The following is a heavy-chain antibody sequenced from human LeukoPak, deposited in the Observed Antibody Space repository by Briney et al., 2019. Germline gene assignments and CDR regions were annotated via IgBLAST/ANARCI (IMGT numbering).Heavy chain of an antibody. CDR1: GFTFSTYS. V-gene: IGHV3-21*01. CDR3: ASGPRNSSSYQYFQH. D-gene: IGHD6-13*01. Sequence: GGSLRLSCAASGFTFSTYSMNWVRQAPGKGLEWVSSISSSSSYIYYADSVKGRFTISRDNAKNSLYLQMNSLRAEDTAVYYCASGPRNSSSYQYFQHWGQGTLVTVSS. CDR2: ISSSSSYI. J-gene: IGHJ1*01.